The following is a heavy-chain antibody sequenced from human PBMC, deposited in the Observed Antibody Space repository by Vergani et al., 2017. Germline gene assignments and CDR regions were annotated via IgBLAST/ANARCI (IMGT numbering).Heavy chain of an antibody. J-gene: IGHJ6*02. V-gene: IGHV5-10-1*01. CDR1: GYSFTSYW. Sequence: EVQLVQSGAEVKKPGESLRISCKGSGYSFTSYWISCVRQMPGKGLEWMGRIDPSGSYTNYSPSFQGHVTISADKSISTAYLQWSSLKASDTAMYYCARQVAVAGKWWGPYYYYGMDVWGQGTTVTVSS. CDR3: ARQVAVAGKWWGPYYYYGMDV. CDR2: IDPSGSYT. D-gene: IGHD6-19*01.